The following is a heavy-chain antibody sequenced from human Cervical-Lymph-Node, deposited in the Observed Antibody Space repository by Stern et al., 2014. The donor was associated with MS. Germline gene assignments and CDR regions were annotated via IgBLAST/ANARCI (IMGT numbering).Heavy chain of an antibody. D-gene: IGHD6-19*01. V-gene: IGHV3-30*18. J-gene: IGHJ4*02. CDR3: AKNTMGIAVAGLLDY. CDR1: GFTFDSYG. CDR2: ISYDGSNR. Sequence: VQLVESGGGVVQPGRSLRLSCEASGFTFDSYGVHWVRQPPGKGLEWVAVISYDGSNRYYADSVKGRFTISRDSSKNTVHLQMNSLRADDTALYYCAKNTMGIAVAGLLDYWGQGILVTVSS.